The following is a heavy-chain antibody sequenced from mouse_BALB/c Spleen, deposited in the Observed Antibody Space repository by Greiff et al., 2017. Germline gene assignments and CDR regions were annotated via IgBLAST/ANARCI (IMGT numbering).Heavy chain of an antibody. CDR2: ISSGSSTI. J-gene: IGHJ2*01. D-gene: IGHD2-14*01. Sequence: EVQLVESGGGLVKPGGSLKLSCAASGFTFSSFGMHWVRQAPEKGLEWVAYISSGSSTIYYADTVKGRFTISRDNPKNTLFLQMTSLRSEDTAMYYCARSRGNYFDYWGQGTTLTVSS. CDR1: GFTFSSFG. V-gene: IGHV5-17*02. CDR3: ARSRGNYFDY.